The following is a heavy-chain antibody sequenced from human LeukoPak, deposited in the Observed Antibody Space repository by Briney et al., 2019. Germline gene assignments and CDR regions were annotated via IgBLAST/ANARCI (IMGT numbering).Heavy chain of an antibody. D-gene: IGHD4-23*01. J-gene: IGHJ6*03. Sequence: GGSLRLSCAASGFTFSSYAMHWVRQAPGKGLEWVAVISSDGSNKYYADSMKGRFTISRDNSKNTLYLQMNSLRAEDTAMYYCARDYQNFGGDYYYYYMDVWGKGTTVTISS. V-gene: IGHV3-30*07. CDR3: ARDYQNFGGDYYYYYMDV. CDR1: GFTFSSYA. CDR2: ISSDGSNK.